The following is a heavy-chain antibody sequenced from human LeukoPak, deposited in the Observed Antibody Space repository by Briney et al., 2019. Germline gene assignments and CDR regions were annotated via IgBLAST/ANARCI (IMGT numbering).Heavy chain of an antibody. J-gene: IGHJ5*02. V-gene: IGHV6-1*01. D-gene: IGHD2-2*01. Sequence: SQTLSLTCTISGDSVSSDSVTWNWIRQSPSRGLELLGRTYYRSTWYNEDAVSVRGRITVNPDISKNQVSLHLNSVTPEDTAVYYCARRLTQYDCFDPWGQGILVTVSS. CDR3: ARRLTQYDCFDP. CDR2: TYYRSTWYN. CDR1: GDSVSSDSVT.